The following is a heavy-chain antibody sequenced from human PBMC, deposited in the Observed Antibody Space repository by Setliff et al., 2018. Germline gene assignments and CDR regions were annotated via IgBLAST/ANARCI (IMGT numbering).Heavy chain of an antibody. Sequence: ASVKVSCKASGGTFNNYPISWVRQAPGQGLEWMGWISPHTGNTYYTPNLHGRPTLTTDTSTSTAYMELRGLRSDDTAVYYCLRLVRYCTKIACQATSGDEVWGLGTLVTVSS. CDR1: GGTFNNYP. D-gene: IGHD2-8*01. J-gene: IGHJ4*02. CDR3: LRLVRYCTKIACQATSGDEV. CDR2: ISPHTGNT. V-gene: IGHV1-18*01.